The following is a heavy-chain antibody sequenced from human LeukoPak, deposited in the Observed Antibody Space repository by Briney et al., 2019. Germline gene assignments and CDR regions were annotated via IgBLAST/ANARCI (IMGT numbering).Heavy chain of an antibody. CDR1: GYTFTTYC. CDR3: ARARPANLDH. V-gene: IGHV1-46*01. CDR2: IDPSGGST. Sequence: GASVKVSCKASGYTFTTYCIYWVRQAPGQGLEWMGIIDPSGGSTTYAQNFQGRVTMTRDTSTSTVYMELSSLESEDTAVYYCARARPANLDHWGQGTLVTVSS. J-gene: IGHJ4*02.